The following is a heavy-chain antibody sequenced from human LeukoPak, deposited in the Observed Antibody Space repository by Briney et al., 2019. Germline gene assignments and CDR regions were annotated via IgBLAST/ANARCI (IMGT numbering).Heavy chain of an antibody. CDR1: GFTFSSYS. D-gene: IGHD6-13*01. CDR2: ISSSSSYI. J-gene: IGHJ4*02. Sequence: KPGGSLRLSCAASGFTFSSYSMNWVRQAPGKGLEWVSSISSSSSYIYYADSVKGRFTISRDNAKNSLYLQMNSLRAEDTAVYYCARARSWYSFCEDWGQGTLVTVSS. V-gene: IGHV3-21*04. CDR3: ARARSWYSFCED.